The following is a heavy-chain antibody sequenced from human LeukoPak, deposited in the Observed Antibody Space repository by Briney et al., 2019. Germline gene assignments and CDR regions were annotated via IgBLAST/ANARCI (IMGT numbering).Heavy chain of an antibody. D-gene: IGHD6-13*01. J-gene: IGHJ6*03. CDR3: ASAYSPTSWGLAAADYYYMDV. CDR1: GYTFTGYY. V-gene: IGHV1-2*02. CDR2: INPNSGGT. Sequence: ASVKVSCKASGYTFTGYYMHWVRQAPGQGLEWMGWINPNSGGTNYAQKFQGRVTMTRDTSISTAYMELNRLTSDDTAVYYCASAYSPTSWGLAAADYYYMDVWGKGTTVTVSS.